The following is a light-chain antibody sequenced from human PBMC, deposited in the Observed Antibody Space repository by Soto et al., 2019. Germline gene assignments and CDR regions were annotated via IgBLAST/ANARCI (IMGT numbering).Light chain of an antibody. CDR2: DAS. CDR3: QQYVRSPPSWT. CDR1: QSVSSSY. V-gene: IGKV3-20*01. J-gene: IGKJ1*01. Sequence: ETVLTQSPGTLSLSPGERATLSCRASQSVSSSYLAWYQQKPGQAPRLLIYDASSRATGIPDRFSGSGSGTDFHLTISRLEPEDFAVYYCQQYVRSPPSWTFGQGIKVEIK.